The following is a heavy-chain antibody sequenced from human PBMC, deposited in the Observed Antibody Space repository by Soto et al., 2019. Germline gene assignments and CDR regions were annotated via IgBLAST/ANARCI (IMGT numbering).Heavy chain of an antibody. Sequence: QLQLQESGPGLVKPSETLSLTCTVSGGSISSSSYYWGWIRQPPGKGLEWIGSIYYSGSTYYNPSLKSRVTISVDTSKNQFSLKLSSVTAADTAVYYCARWWGAVEPYFDYWGQGTLVTVSS. V-gene: IGHV4-39*01. CDR3: ARWWGAVEPYFDY. D-gene: IGHD2-15*01. J-gene: IGHJ4*02. CDR1: GGSISSSSYY. CDR2: IYYSGST.